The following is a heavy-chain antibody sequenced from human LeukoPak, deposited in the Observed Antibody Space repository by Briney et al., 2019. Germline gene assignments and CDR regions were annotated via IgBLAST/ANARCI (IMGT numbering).Heavy chain of an antibody. V-gene: IGHV4-38-2*02. Sequence: SEPLSLTCTVSGYSINSGYFWGWIRQPPGKGLEWIGSIYHSGSTSYNPSLKSRLTISVDTSKNQFSLKLNFVTAADTAMYYCASMFRSSWYINWFDPWGQGTLVTVSS. J-gene: IGHJ5*02. CDR2: IYHSGST. CDR3: ASMFRSSWYINWFDP. D-gene: IGHD6-13*01. CDR1: GYSINSGYF.